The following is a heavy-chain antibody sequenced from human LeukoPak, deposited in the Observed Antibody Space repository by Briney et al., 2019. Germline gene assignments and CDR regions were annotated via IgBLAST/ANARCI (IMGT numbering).Heavy chain of an antibody. J-gene: IGHJ4*02. CDR3: AKLGVAGSSSLFDY. Sequence: SGTLSLTCTVSGGSISTSNYYWGWIRQPPGKGLEWIGSIYYSGSTYYNPSLKSRVTVSVDTSKNQFSLKLTSVTAADTAVYYCAKLGVAGSSSLFDYWGQGTLVTVSS. V-gene: IGHV4-39*01. CDR1: GGSISTSNYY. CDR2: IYYSGST. D-gene: IGHD6-19*01.